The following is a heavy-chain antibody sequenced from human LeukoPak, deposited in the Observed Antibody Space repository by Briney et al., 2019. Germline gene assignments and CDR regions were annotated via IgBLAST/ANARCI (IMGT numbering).Heavy chain of an antibody. CDR3: ARAVYHIAAAEDY. J-gene: IGHJ4*02. CDR2: MNPNSGNT. Sequence: ASVKVSCKASGYTFTSYDINWVRQATGQGLEWMGWMNPNSGNTGYAQKLQGRVTMTRNTSISTAYMELSSLRSEDTAVYYCARAVYHIAAAEDYWGQGTLVTVSS. D-gene: IGHD6-13*01. V-gene: IGHV1-8*01. CDR1: GYTFTSYD.